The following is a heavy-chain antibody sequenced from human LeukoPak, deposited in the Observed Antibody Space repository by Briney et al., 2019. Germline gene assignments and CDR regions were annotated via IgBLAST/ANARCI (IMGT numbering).Heavy chain of an antibody. Sequence: GGSLRLSCAASGFTFSRYWMHWVRQGTGKGLVWVSRIDSDGSSTSYADSVKGRFTISRDNAKNTLYLQMNSLRAEDTAVYYCARDDATGTTFEWFDPWGQGTLVTVSS. CDR3: ARDDATGTTFEWFDP. CDR1: GFTFSRYW. J-gene: IGHJ5*02. V-gene: IGHV3-74*01. D-gene: IGHD1-1*01. CDR2: IDSDGSST.